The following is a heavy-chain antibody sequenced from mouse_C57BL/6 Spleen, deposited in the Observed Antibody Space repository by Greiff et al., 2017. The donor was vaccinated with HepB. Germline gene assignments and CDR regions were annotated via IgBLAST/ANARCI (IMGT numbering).Heavy chain of an antibody. Sequence: VQLQQPGTELVKPGASVKLSCKASGYTFTSYWMHWVKQRPGQGLEWIGNINPSNGGTNYNEKFKSKATLTVDKSSSTAYMQLSSLTSEYSAVYYCARYDGYYRYYFDYWGQGTTLTVSS. J-gene: IGHJ2*01. D-gene: IGHD2-3*01. CDR3: ARYDGYYRYYFDY. V-gene: IGHV1-53*01. CDR2: INPSNGGT. CDR1: GYTFTSYW.